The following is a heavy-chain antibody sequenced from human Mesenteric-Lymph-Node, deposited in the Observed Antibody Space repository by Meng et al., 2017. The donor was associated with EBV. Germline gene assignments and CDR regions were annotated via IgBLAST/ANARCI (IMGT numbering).Heavy chain of an antibody. J-gene: IGHJ4*02. CDR3: ARATSGFDS. D-gene: IGHD2-2*01. CDR2: TYYMSKWYN. CDR1: GDSVSSNSAA. Sequence: AQLEQAGPGLVKPSQTLSLTCDIPGDSVSSNSAAWNWIRQSPLRGLEWLGRTYYMSKWYNDYAVSVKSRISINPDTSKNQFSLQLNSVTPEDTAVYYCARATSGFDSWGQGTLVTVSS. V-gene: IGHV6-1*01.